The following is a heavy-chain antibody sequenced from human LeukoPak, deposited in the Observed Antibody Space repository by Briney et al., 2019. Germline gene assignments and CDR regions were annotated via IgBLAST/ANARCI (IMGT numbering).Heavy chain of an antibody. V-gene: IGHV3-9*01. D-gene: IGHD3-10*01. Sequence: GGSLRLSCAASGFTFDDYAMHWVRQAPGKGLEWVSGISWNSGSIGYADSVKGRFTISRDNAKNSLYLQMNSLRAEDTALYYCATWSGSGAWGQGTLVTVSS. CDR1: GFTFDDYA. CDR3: ATWSGSGA. CDR2: ISWNSGSI. J-gene: IGHJ5*02.